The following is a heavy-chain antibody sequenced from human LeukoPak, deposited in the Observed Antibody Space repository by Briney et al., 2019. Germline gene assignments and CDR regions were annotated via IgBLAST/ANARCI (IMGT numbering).Heavy chain of an antibody. CDR1: GYTFTGSGWY. CDR3: ARDGPAQMVDFDY. Sequence: ASVKVSCKASGYTFTGSGWYLYWLRQAPGQGLKCVGRIHPNNGATLYAQEFQGRVAMTTDTSISTAYMELSRLRPDDTAMYYCARDGPAQMVDFDYWGQGTLVTVSS. J-gene: IGHJ4*02. V-gene: IGHV1-2*06. D-gene: IGHD3-10*01. CDR2: IHPNNGAT.